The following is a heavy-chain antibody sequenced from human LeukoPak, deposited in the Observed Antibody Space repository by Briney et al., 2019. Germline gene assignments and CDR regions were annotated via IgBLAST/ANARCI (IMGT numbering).Heavy chain of an antibody. V-gene: IGHV3-30-3*01. J-gene: IGHJ4*02. CDR1: GFTFGSYA. CDR2: ISYDGSNK. Sequence: PRRSLRLSCAASGFTFGSYAMHWVRQAPGKGLEWVAVISYDGSNKYYADSVKGRFTISRDNAKNSLYLQMNSLRAEDTAMYYCARHIPRGNNFFDYWGQGTLVTVSS. CDR3: ARHIPRGNNFFDY. D-gene: IGHD3-16*01.